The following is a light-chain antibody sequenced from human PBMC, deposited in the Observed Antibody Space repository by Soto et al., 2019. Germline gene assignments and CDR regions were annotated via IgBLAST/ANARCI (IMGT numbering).Light chain of an antibody. CDR1: SSNIGSNT. CDR3: ATWDDSLSVYV. V-gene: IGLV1-44*01. J-gene: IGLJ1*01. CDR2: SND. Sequence: QSVLTQPPSASGTPGQRVSISCSGSSSNIGSNTVNWYQQVPGTAPKLLIFSNDQRPSGVPDRFSGSKSGTSASLAISGLQSEDEADYYCATWDDSLSVYVFGSGTKATVL.